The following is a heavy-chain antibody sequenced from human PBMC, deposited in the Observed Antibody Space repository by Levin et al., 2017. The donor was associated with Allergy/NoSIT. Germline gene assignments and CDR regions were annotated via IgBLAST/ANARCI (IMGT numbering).Heavy chain of an antibody. V-gene: IGHV1-69*13. J-gene: IGHJ6*02. CDR2: IIPILGTA. CDR3: ARNDAAASHYYYYGMDV. Sequence: SVKVSCKASGGTFSSYAISWVRQAPGQGLEWMGGIIPILGTAKYAQKLQGRVTITADESTSTAYMELSSLRSEDTAVYYCARNDAAASHYYYYGMDVWGQGTTVTVSS. D-gene: IGHD1-1*01. CDR1: GGTFSSYA.